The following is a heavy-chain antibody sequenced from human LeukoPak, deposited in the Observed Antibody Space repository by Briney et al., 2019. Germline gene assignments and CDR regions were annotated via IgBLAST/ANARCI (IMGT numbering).Heavy chain of an antibody. Sequence: SETLSLTCTVSGGSISSYYWIWIRQPPGKGLEWIGYIYYSGSTNYNPSLKSRVTISVDTSKNQFSLKLSSVTAADTAVYYCARGEDYYDSSGYYYVYLLDYWGQGTLVTVSS. V-gene: IGHV4-59*01. CDR3: ARGEDYYDSSGYYYVYLLDY. J-gene: IGHJ4*02. CDR2: IYYSGST. D-gene: IGHD3-22*01. CDR1: GGSISSYY.